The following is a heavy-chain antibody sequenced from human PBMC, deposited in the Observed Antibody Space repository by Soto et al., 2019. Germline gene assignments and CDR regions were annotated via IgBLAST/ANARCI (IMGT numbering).Heavy chain of an antibody. CDR3: TRDPLIAVAAYDAFDI. Sequence: LRLSCAASGFTFSSYGMHWVRQAPGKGLEWVAVIWYDGSNKYYADSVKGRYTISRDDSKNTVYLQMNSLGAEDTAVYYCTRDPLIAVAAYDAFDIWGQGTSVTVSS. D-gene: IGHD6-19*01. V-gene: IGHV3-33*01. CDR2: IWYDGSNK. CDR1: GFTFSSYG. J-gene: IGHJ3*02.